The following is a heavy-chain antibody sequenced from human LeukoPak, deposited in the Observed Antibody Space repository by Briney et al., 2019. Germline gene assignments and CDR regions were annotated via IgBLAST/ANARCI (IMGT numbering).Heavy chain of an antibody. J-gene: IGHJ4*02. D-gene: IGHD3-22*01. V-gene: IGHV4-59*01. CDR2: IYYSGST. CDR1: GGSISSYY. Sequence: SETLSLTCTVSGGSISSYYWSWIRQPPGKGLEWIGYIYYSGSTNYNPSLKSRVTISVDTSKNQFSLKLSSVTAADTAVYYCARVYDSSGYSLGYWGQGTLVTVSS. CDR3: ARVYDSSGYSLGY.